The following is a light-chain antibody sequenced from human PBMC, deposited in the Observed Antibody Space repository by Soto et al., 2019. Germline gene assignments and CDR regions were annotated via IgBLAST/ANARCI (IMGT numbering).Light chain of an antibody. Sequence: DIQMTQSPSTLSASVGDRVTIACRASQNISSWLDWYQQKPGKAPKLLIYKASTLESGVPSRFSGSGSGTEFSLTISSLQPDDFATYYCQQYNLYSTFGPGTKVDIK. CDR3: QQYNLYST. CDR1: QNISSW. J-gene: IGKJ3*01. CDR2: KAS. V-gene: IGKV1-5*03.